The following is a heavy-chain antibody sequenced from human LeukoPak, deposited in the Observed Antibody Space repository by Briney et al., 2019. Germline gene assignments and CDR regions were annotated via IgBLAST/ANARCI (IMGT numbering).Heavy chain of an antibody. Sequence: GGSLRLSCAASGFTFSTYTMYWVRHPPGKRLEWVSIIGNNGGGIHYADSVKGRFTISRDNSKNTLDLQMNSLRAEDTAVYYCAPRYYSSRYAEYYFDFWGQGTLVTVSS. CDR1: GFTFSTYT. CDR3: APRYYSSRYAEYYFDF. CDR2: IGNNGGGI. J-gene: IGHJ4*02. V-gene: IGHV3-23*01. D-gene: IGHD3-22*01.